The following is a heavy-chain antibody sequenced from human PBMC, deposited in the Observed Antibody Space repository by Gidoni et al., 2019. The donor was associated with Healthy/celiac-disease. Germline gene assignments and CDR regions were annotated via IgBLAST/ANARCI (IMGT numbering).Heavy chain of an antibody. J-gene: IGHJ4*02. CDR2: IRSKAYGGTT. V-gene: IGHV3-49*05. D-gene: IGHD3-22*01. CDR3: TRTPRSQYYYDSSGSPFDY. CDR1: GFTFVDYA. Sequence: EVQLVESGGGLVKPGRSLRLSCTASGFTFVDYAMSWFRQAPGKGLEWVGFIRSKAYGGTTEYAASVKGRFTISRDDSKSIAYLQMNSLKTEDTAVYYCTRTPRSQYYYDSSGSPFDYWGQGTLVTVSS.